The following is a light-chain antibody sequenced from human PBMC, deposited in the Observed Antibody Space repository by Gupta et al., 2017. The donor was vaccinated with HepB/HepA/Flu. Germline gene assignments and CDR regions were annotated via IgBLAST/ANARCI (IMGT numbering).Light chain of an antibody. CDR3: SSYTSSSTLA. Sequence: QSALTQPASVSGSPGHWHTISCTGHSSDVGGYYYVSWYQQHPSKAPKLMIYDVRNRPSGVSNRFSCSKSGNTASRTISGLQAEDEADYYCSSYTSSSTLAFGGGTKLTVL. J-gene: IGLJ3*02. V-gene: IGLV2-14*01. CDR1: SSDVGGYYY. CDR2: DVR.